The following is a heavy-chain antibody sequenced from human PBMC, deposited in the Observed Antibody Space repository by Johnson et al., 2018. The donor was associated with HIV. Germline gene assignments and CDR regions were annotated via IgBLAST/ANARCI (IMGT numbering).Heavy chain of an antibody. CDR3: ARATHYYDSSGYYIDAFDI. J-gene: IGHJ3*02. Sequence: QVQVVESGGGVVQPGGSLRLSCAASGFTFSSYGMHWVRQAPGKGLEWVAFIRYDGSNKYYADSVKGRFTISRDNAKNSLYLQMNSLRAEDTALYYCARATHYYDSSGYYIDAFDIWGQGTMVTVSS. CDR1: GFTFSSYG. V-gene: IGHV3-30*02. CDR2: IRYDGSNK. D-gene: IGHD3-22*01.